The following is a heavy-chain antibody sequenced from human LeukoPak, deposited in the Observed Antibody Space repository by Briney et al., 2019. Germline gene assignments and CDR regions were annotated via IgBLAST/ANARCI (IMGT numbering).Heavy chain of an antibody. CDR2: IIPILGIA. J-gene: IGHJ4*02. D-gene: IGHD6-19*01. CDR3: ARWLRTRKGDY. Sequence: SVTVSFKSSGGTFSSYAISWVRQAPGQGLEWMGRIIPILGIANYAQKFQGRVTMTRNTSISTAYMELSSLRSEDTAVYYCARWLRTRKGDYWGQGTLVTVSS. V-gene: IGHV1-69*04. CDR1: GGTFSSYA.